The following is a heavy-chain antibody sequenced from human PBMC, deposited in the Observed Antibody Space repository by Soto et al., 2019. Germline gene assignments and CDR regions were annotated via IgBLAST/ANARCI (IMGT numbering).Heavy chain of an antibody. V-gene: IGHV1-69*13. Sequence: SVKVSCKASGGTFSSYAISWVRQAPGQGLEWMGGIIPIFGTANYAQKFQGRVTITADESTSTAYMELSSLRSEDTAVYYCATPRGYDSSGYYPAYFDYWGQGTLVTVSS. CDR1: GGTFSSYA. D-gene: IGHD3-22*01. CDR2: IIPIFGTA. J-gene: IGHJ4*02. CDR3: ATPRGYDSSGYYPAYFDY.